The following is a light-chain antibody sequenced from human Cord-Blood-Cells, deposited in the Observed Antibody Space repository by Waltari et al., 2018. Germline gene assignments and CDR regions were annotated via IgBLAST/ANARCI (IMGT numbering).Light chain of an antibody. CDR3: QQYNNWPRGT. CDR2: GAS. V-gene: IGKV3-15*01. CDR1: QSVSSN. J-gene: IGKJ1*01. Sequence: EIVMTQSPATLSVSPGGRATLSCRASQSVSSNLAWYQQKPGQAPRLLIYGASTRATGIPARFSGSGSGTEFTLTISILQSEDFAVYYCQQYNNWPRGTFGQGTKVEIK.